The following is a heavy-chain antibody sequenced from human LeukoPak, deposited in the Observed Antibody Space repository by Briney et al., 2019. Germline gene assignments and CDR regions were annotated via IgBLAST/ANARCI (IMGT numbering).Heavy chain of an antibody. Sequence: GGSLGLSCAASRFSFSNYWMHWVRQAPGKGLVWVSRVKSDGSNPSYADSVKGRFTISRDNAENMLYLQMNTLGAEDTAVYYCARDIVSGSGSFDYWGQGTLVTVSS. CDR2: VKSDGSNP. J-gene: IGHJ4*02. CDR1: RFSFSNYW. D-gene: IGHD3-10*01. CDR3: ARDIVSGSGSFDY. V-gene: IGHV3-74*01.